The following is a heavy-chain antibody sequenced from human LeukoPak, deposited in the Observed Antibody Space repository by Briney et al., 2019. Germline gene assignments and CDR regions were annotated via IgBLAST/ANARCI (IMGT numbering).Heavy chain of an antibody. V-gene: IGHV4-31*03. CDR2: IYYSGST. CDR1: GGSISSGGYS. Sequence: PSQTLSLTCTVSGGSISSGGYSWSWIRQHPGKGLEWIGYIYYSGSTYYNPSLKSRVTISVDTSKNQFSLKLSSVTAADTAVYYCARGYYDILTGYPADHWGQGTLVTVSS. D-gene: IGHD3-9*01. J-gene: IGHJ4*02. CDR3: ARGYYDILTGYPADH.